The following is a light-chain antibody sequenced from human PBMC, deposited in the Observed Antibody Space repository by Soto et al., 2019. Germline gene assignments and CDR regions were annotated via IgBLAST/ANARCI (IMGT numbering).Light chain of an antibody. V-gene: IGKV3-15*01. CDR2: GPS. Sequence: EIVMTQSPSTLSVSPGERATLSCRASQSVSSNLGWYQQKPGQAPRLLLYGPSTRATGIPARFSGSGSGTEFTLTISSLQSEDFAVYYYQQYNNWPRGTFGQGTKLEIK. CDR3: QQYNNWPRGT. J-gene: IGKJ2*02. CDR1: QSVSSN.